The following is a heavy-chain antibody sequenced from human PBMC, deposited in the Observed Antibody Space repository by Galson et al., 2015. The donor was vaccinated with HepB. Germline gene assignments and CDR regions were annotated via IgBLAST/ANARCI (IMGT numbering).Heavy chain of an antibody. CDR3: ARPASPPSDAFDI. CDR2: IDPSDSYI. V-gene: IGHV5-10-1*01. J-gene: IGHJ3*02. Sequence: QSGAEVKKPGESLRISCKGSGYNFNIYRISWVRQTPWKGLEWMGRIDPSDSYINYSPSFQGHVTFSADKSISTVYLQLRTLKASDTAIYYCARPASPPSDAFDIWGQGTMVTVS. CDR1: GYNFNIYR.